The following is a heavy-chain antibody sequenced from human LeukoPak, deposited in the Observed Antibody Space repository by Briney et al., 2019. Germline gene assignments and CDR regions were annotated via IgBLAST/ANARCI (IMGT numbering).Heavy chain of an antibody. CDR2: IYYSGST. J-gene: IGHJ6*02. V-gene: IGHV4-59*01. Sequence: KSSETLSLTCTVSGGSISSYYWSWIRQPPGKGLEWIGYIYYSGSTNYNPSLKSRVTIPVDTPKNQFSLKLSSVTAADTAVYYCARADYYYDSSGYPFYYYYGMDVWGQGTTVTVSS. CDR1: GGSISSYY. D-gene: IGHD3-22*01. CDR3: ARADYYYDSSGYPFYYYYGMDV.